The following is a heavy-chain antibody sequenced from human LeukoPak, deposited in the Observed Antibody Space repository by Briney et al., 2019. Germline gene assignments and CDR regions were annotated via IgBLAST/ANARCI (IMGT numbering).Heavy chain of an antibody. D-gene: IGHD2-8*01. J-gene: IGHJ6*02. Sequence: SETLSLTCTVSGGSVSSNYWSWIRQPPGKGLEWIGYIYYTGSSNYNPSLKSRVTISVDTSKNQVSLRLNSVTAADTAVYYCARDRRPLVYIGLDVWGQGTTVTVSS. V-gene: IGHV4-59*02. CDR3: ARDRRPLVYIGLDV. CDR2: IYYTGSS. CDR1: GGSVSSNY.